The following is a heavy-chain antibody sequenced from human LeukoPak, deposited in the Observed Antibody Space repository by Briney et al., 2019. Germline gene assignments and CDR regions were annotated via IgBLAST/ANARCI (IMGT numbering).Heavy chain of an antibody. CDR3: ARVESSYDSSGYYWWFDP. J-gene: IGHJ5*02. V-gene: IGHV1-69*04. CDR2: IIPILGIA. CDR1: GGTFSSYA. D-gene: IGHD3-22*01. Sequence: GASVKVSCKASGGTFSSYAISWVRQAPGQGLEWMGRIIPILGIANYAQKFQGRVTITADKSTSTAYMELSSLRSEDTAVYYCARVESSYDSSGYYWWFDPWGQGTLVTVSS.